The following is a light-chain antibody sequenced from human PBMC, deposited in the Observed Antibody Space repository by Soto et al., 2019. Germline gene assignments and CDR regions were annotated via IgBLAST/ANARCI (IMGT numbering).Light chain of an antibody. Sequence: EIVMTQSPATLSVSPGERATLSCRASQNVNSNLAWYQQKPGQAPRLLIYGASNRATGIPARFSGRGSGTEFTLTISSLQSEDFAVYYCQQYNNWPRTFGQGTKVDI. CDR3: QQYNNWPRT. CDR2: GAS. J-gene: IGKJ1*01. CDR1: QNVNSN. V-gene: IGKV3-15*01.